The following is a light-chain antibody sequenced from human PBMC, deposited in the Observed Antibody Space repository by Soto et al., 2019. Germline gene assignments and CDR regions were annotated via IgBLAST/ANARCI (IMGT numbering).Light chain of an antibody. V-gene: IGKV1-39*01. CDR2: AAS. CDR3: QQSYSTLLFT. Sequence: DIQMTQSPSSLSASVGDRVTITCRASQSISSYLNWYQQKPGKAPKLLIYAASSLQSGVPSRFSGSGSGTDFTLTISSLQPEDVATYYCQQSYSTLLFTFGPGNKVDIK. CDR1: QSISSY. J-gene: IGKJ3*01.